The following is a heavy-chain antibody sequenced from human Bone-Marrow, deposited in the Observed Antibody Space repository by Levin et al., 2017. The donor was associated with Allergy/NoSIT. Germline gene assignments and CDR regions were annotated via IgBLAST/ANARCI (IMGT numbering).Heavy chain of an antibody. CDR2: MNPNSGNT. V-gene: IGHV1-8*01. J-gene: IGHJ6*02. Sequence: ASVKVSCKASGYTFTSYDINWVRQATGQGLEWMGWMNPNSGNTGYAQKFQGRVTMTRNTSISTAYMELSSLRSEDTAVYYCARVGARGYYDFWSGGPPGGMDVWGQGTTVTVSS. CDR1: GYTFTSYD. D-gene: IGHD3-3*01. CDR3: ARVGARGYYDFWSGGPPGGMDV.